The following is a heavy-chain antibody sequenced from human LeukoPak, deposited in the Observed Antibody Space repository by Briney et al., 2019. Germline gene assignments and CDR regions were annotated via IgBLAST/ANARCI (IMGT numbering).Heavy chain of an antibody. D-gene: IGHD2-15*01. CDR1: GYTLTELS. CDR3: ATDQDCSGGSCYRDAFDI. Sequence: GASVKVSCKVSGYTLTELSMHLVRQAPGRGLEWMGGFDPEDGETIYAQKFQGRVTMTEDTSTDTAYMELSSLRSEDTAVYYCATDQDCSGGSCYRDAFDIWGQGTMVTVSS. CDR2: FDPEDGET. J-gene: IGHJ3*02. V-gene: IGHV1-24*01.